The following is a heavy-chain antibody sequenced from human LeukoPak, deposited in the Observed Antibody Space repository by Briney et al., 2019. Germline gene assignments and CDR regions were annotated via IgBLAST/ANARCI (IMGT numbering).Heavy chain of an antibody. V-gene: IGHV3-23*01. J-gene: IGHJ4*02. CDR3: VRSLDY. CDR2: IAGSDGFA. Sequence: GGSLRLSCAASGFPFSSYAMNWVRQAPGKGLEWVSVIAGSDGFAQYADSVKGRFTISRDNSKNTVYLQMNRLRVEDTALYYCVRSLDYWGQGTLVTVSS. CDR1: GFPFSSYA.